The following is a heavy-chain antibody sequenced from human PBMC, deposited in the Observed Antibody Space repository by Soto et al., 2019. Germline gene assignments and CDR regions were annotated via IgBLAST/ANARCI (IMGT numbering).Heavy chain of an antibody. CDR3: AKDPNTDLLGGFEF. D-gene: IGHD2-15*01. CDR2: VSGTGTRT. Sequence: PGGSLRLSCAASGFAVSANYVSWVRQAPGKGLEWVSGVSGTGTRTYYADSVKGRFTISRDNSESTLSLQMNSLRDEDTAVYYCAKDPNTDLLGGFEFGGQGTMVTVSS. J-gene: IGHJ3*01. CDR1: GFAVSANY. V-gene: IGHV3-23*01.